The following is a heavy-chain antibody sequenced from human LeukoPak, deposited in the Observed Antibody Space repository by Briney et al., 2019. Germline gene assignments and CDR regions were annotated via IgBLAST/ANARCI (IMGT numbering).Heavy chain of an antibody. D-gene: IGHD5-12*01. Sequence: GGSLRLSCAASGFTFSSSWMHWVRQAPGKGLVWVSRINGDGSTTSYADSVKGRFTISRDNAKNTLYLQMNSLRAEDTAVYYCARDWVGYPLNWFDPWGQGTLVTVSS. V-gene: IGHV3-74*01. CDR1: GFTFSSSW. CDR3: ARDWVGYPLNWFDP. J-gene: IGHJ5*02. CDR2: INGDGSTT.